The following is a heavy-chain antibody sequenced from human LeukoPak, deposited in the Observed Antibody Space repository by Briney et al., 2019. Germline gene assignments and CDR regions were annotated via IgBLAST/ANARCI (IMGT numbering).Heavy chain of an antibody. D-gene: IGHD4-17*01. V-gene: IGHV1-18*01. CDR3: ARASTVTPFDY. J-gene: IGHJ4*02. CDR2: ISAYNGNT. CDR1: GGTFSSYA. Sequence: VASVKVSCKASGGTFSSYAISWVRQAPGQGLEWMGWISAYNGNTNYAQKLQGRVTMTTDTSTSTAYMELRSLRSDDTAVYYCARASTVTPFDYWGQGTLVTVSS.